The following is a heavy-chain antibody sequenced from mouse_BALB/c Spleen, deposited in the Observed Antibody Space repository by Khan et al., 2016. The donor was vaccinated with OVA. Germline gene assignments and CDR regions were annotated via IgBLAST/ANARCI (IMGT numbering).Heavy chain of an antibody. J-gene: IGHJ3*01. Sequence: EVKLMESGGGLVQPGGSRKLSCAASGFTFSSFGMHWVRQAPEKGLEWVAYISSDSITLYYADTVKGRVTISRDNPRNTLFLQMTSRRSEDTAIYYCARGKWAWFAYWGQGTLVTVSA. V-gene: IGHV5-17*02. CDR3: ARGKWAWFAY. D-gene: IGHD1-3*01. CDR2: ISSDSITL. CDR1: GFTFSSFG.